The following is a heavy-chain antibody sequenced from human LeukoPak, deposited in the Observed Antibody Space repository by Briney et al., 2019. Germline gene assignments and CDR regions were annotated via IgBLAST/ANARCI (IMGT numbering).Heavy chain of an antibody. CDR1: GFTFSSYW. CDR2: IKQDGSDQ. J-gene: IGHJ4*02. D-gene: IGHD2/OR15-2a*01. Sequence: PGGSLRLSCEASGFTFSSYWMTWVRQAPGKGLEWVANIKQDGSDQYYVDSVKGRFTISRDNAKNSLYLQMNTLRSEDTALYYCARRLSSDYWGQGTPVTVSS. CDR3: ARRLSSDY. V-gene: IGHV3-7*01.